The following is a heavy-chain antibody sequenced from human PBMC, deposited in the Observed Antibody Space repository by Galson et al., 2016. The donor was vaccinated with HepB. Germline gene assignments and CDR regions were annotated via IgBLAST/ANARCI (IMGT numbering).Heavy chain of an antibody. CDR2: INWNGGST. V-gene: IGHV3-20*04. CDR1: GFNFDDYG. D-gene: IGHD6-19*01. CDR3: ARDRTSSGWSFDY. J-gene: IGHJ4*02. Sequence: SLRLSCAASGFNFDDYGMSWVRQAPGKGLEWVSGINWNGGSTGYVDSVKGRFTISRDNAKNSLYLQMSSLRAEDTAFYYCARDRTSSGWSFDYWGQGTLVTVSS.